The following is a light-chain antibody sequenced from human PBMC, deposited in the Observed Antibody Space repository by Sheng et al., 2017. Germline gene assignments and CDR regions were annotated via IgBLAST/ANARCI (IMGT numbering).Light chain of an antibody. CDR1: QDTNSD. CDR2: DVS. Sequence: AIQLTQSPSSLSASIGDRVTITCRASQDTNSDLVWYQQKPGKAPKLLIDDVSSLQSGVPSRFSGSGSGTDFTLTISSLQAEDVAVYYCQQFDSFPFTFGGGTKLXI. V-gene: IGKV1-13*02. CDR3: QQFDSFPFT. J-gene: IGKJ4*01.